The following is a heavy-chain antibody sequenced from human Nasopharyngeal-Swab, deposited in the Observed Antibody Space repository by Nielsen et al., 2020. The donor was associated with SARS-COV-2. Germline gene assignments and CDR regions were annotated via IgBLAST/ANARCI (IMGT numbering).Heavy chain of an antibody. CDR3: ARASTSSPAYFDY. V-gene: IGHV5-51*01. CDR2: IWPGDSDT. Sequence: GESLKISCKGSGYSFTSYWIGWVRQMPGKGLEWMGIIWPGDSDTRYSPTFQGQVTISADKSISTAYLQWGSLKASDTATFYCARASTSSPAYFDYWGQGTLVTVSS. CDR1: GYSFTSYW. J-gene: IGHJ4*02. D-gene: IGHD2-2*01.